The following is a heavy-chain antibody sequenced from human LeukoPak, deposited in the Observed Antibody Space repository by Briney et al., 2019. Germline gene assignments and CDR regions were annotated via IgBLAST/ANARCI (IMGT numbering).Heavy chain of an antibody. D-gene: IGHD4-23*01. V-gene: IGHV1-69*04. CDR2: IIPILGIA. J-gene: IGHJ4*02. CDR3: ARDPGGDGGNPGFDY. Sequence: GASVKVSCKASGGTFSSYAISWVRQAPGQGLEWMGRIIPILGIANYAQKFQGRVTITADKSTSTAYMELSSLRSEDTAVYYCARDPGGDGGNPGFDYWGQGTLVTVSS. CDR1: GGTFSSYA.